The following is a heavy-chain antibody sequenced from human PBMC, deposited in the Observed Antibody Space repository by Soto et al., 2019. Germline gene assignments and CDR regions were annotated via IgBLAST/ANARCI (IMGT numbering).Heavy chain of an antibody. CDR3: ARVRPNPRYGRDRTGFDY. CDR2: INHSGST. J-gene: IGHJ4*02. Sequence: SETLSLTCAVYGGSFSGYYWSWIRQPPGKGLEWIGEINHSGSTNYNPSLKSRVTISVDTSKNQFSLKLSSVTAADTAVYYCARVRPNPRYGRDRTGFDYWGQGTLVTVSS. V-gene: IGHV4-34*01. CDR1: GGSFSGYY. D-gene: IGHD4-17*01.